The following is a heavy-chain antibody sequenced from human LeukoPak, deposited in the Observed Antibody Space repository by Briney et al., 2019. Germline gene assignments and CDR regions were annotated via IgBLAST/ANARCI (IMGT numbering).Heavy chain of an antibody. CDR3: ARVSCSGGNCYFDY. CDR2: IYHSGNT. J-gene: IGHJ4*02. Sequence: SETLSLTCAVSVGSISSYYWSWLREPPGRGVEGIEYIYHSGNTNYNPSLKSRVAQSVDTSKGQFSLKLRSVTAADTAVYYCARVSCSGGNCYFDYWGQGTLVTVSS. D-gene: IGHD2-15*01. CDR1: VGSISSYY. V-gene: IGHV4-59*13.